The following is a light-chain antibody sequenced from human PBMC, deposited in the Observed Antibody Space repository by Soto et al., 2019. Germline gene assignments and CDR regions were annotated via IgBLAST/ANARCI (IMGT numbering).Light chain of an antibody. Sequence: QSALKQPPSVSGAPGQRVTISCTGGSSNIGAGYDVHWYQQLPGTAPKLLIYGNSNRPSGVPDRFSGSKSGTSASLAITGLQAEDEADYYCQSYDSSLSGYVFGTGTKVTVL. CDR1: SSNIGAGYD. V-gene: IGLV1-40*01. J-gene: IGLJ1*01. CDR3: QSYDSSLSGYV. CDR2: GNS.